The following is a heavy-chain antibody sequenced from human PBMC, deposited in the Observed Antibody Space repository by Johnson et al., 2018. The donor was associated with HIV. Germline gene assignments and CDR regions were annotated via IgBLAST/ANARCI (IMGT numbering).Heavy chain of an antibody. CDR3: TTDWYSSSRYGALDAFDI. D-gene: IGHD6-13*01. CDR2: ISYDGRSK. J-gene: IGHJ3*02. CDR1: GFTFSSYP. V-gene: IGHV3-30*04. Sequence: QVQLVESGGGVVQPGRSLRLSCAASGFTFSSYPMHWVRQAPGKGLEWVAVISYDGRSKFYADSATGRFTISRDNSKNTLYLQMNSLKTEDTAVYYCTTDWYSSSRYGALDAFDIWGQGTMVTVSS.